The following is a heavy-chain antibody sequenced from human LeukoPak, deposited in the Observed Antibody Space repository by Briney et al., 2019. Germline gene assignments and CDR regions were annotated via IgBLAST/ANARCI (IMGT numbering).Heavy chain of an antibody. CDR1: GYTFTTYW. CDR2: IYPDGSDP. Sequence: GESLEISCKGSGYTFTTYWIGWVRQMPGKGLEWMGIIYPDGSDPRYSPSFQGQVTISADKSISTAYLQWSSLKASDSAMYYCVRHGLGSSWVGFDYWGQGTLATLSS. J-gene: IGHJ4*02. V-gene: IGHV5-51*01. CDR3: VRHGLGSSWVGFDY. D-gene: IGHD6-13*01.